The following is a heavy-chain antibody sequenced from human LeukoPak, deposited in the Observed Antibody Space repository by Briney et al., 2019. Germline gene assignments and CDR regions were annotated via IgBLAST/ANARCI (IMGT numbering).Heavy chain of an antibody. V-gene: IGHV3-74*01. J-gene: IGHJ4*02. CDR3: ARVPRWSGSYFHFDY. D-gene: IGHD1-26*01. CDR1: GFTFSSHG. CDR2: IDSDGSST. Sequence: GGSLILFCAASGFTFSSHGMDWVRQAPGKGLVWVSHIDSDGSSTSYADSVKGRFTISRDNAKNTLYLQMNSLRAEDTAVYYCARVPRWSGSYFHFDYWGQGTLVTVSS.